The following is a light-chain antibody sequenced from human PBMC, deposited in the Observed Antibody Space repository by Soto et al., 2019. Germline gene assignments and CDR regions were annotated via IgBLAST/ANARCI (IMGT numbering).Light chain of an antibody. CDR1: VLGDKY. CDR3: QAWDSSTASYV. V-gene: IGLV3-1*01. CDR2: QDN. J-gene: IGLJ1*01. Sequence: SYERTQPPSVSVSPGQTASIDCSGDVLGDKYASWYHQKAGQPPVLVIHQDNKRPSGTHERFSGSNSGKTATLTISGTQAMDEADYYCQAWDSSTASYVFGTLTKLTVL.